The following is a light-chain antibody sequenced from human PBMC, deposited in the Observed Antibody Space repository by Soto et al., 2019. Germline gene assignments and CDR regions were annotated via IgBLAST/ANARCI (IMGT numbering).Light chain of an antibody. J-gene: IGKJ2*01. CDR2: ATS. CDR1: QPITTY. V-gene: IGKV1-39*01. CDR3: QQSYTTPYT. Sequence: DIQMTQSPSSLSASVGDRVTITCRASQPITTYLNWYQQKPGTAPNLLIYATSTLESGVPSRFSGSGSETDFTLTITSLHHDDFATYYCQQSYTTPYTFGQGTKLEMK.